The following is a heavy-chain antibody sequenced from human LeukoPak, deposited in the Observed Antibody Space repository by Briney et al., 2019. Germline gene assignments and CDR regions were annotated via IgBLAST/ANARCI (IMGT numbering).Heavy chain of an antibody. Sequence: ASVKVSCKASGYTFTGYYMHWVRQAPGQGLEWMGWINPNSGGTNYAQKLQGRVTMTTDTSTSTAYMELRSLRSDDTAVYYCARGPARAAVMTPLVYWGQGTLVTVSS. CDR3: ARGPARAAVMTPLVY. CDR2: INPNSGGT. V-gene: IGHV1-2*02. CDR1: GYTFTGYY. D-gene: IGHD6-13*01. J-gene: IGHJ4*02.